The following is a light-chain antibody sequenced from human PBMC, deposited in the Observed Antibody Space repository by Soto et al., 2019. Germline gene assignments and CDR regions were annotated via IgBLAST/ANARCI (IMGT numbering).Light chain of an antibody. V-gene: IGKV3-15*01. CDR2: GAS. Sequence: EIVMTQSPATLSVSPGERATLSCRASQSVSSNLAWYQQKPGQAPRLLIYGASTRATGIPARFSGSESGTEVTLTISSLQSEDFAVYYCQQYGTWWTFGQGTKVEIK. CDR3: QQYGTWWT. CDR1: QSVSSN. J-gene: IGKJ1*01.